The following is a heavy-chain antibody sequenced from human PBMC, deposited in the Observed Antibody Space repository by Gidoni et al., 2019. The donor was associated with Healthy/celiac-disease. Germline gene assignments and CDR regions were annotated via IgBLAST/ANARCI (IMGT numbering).Heavy chain of an antibody. CDR1: VLTFSSYF. CDR2: INSDGSST. J-gene: IGHJ4*02. CDR3: ASQPHRDYIVVVTAIPARDY. V-gene: IGHV3-74*01. D-gene: IGHD2-21*02. Sequence: ELQLVESWVGLFQPWVSLRLSCAASVLTFSSYFIPWVRQAPGKGLVWVSRINSDGSSTSYAESGKGRFTIARDNAKNTLYLQMNSLRAEDTAVYYCASQPHRDYIVVVTAIPARDYWGQGTLVTVSS.